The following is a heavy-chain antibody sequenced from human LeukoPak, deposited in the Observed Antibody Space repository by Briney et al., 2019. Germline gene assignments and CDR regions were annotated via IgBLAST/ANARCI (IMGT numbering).Heavy chain of an antibody. CDR2: IIPILGIA. CDR3: ARSAHSSGYYLGAVWFDP. Sequence: ASVKVSCKASGGTFSSYAISWVRQAPGQGLEWMGRIIPILGIANYAQKFQGRVTINADKSTSTAYMELSSLRSEDTAVYYCARSAHSSGYYLGAVWFDPWGQGTLVTVSS. V-gene: IGHV1-69*04. CDR1: GGTFSSYA. D-gene: IGHD3-22*01. J-gene: IGHJ5*02.